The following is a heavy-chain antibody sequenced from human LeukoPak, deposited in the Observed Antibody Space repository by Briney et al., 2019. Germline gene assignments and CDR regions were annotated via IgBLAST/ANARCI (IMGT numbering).Heavy chain of an antibody. J-gene: IGHJ4*02. CDR3: ARADQQYYFDS. CDR1: GFTFSSYS. Sequence: GGSLRLSCAASGFTFSSYSMNWVRQAPGKGLEWVSSISSSSSYIYYADSVKGRFTISRDNAKNSLYLQMNSLRAGDTAVYYCARADQQYYFDSGGEGTLVTVSS. V-gene: IGHV3-21*01. D-gene: IGHD4-11*01. CDR2: ISSSSSYI.